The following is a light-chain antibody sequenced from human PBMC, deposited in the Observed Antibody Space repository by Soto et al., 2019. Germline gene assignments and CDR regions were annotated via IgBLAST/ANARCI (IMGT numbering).Light chain of an antibody. CDR2: DAS. CDR1: QSISSW. Sequence: DIQMTQSPSTLSASVGDRVTITCRASQSISSWLAWYQQKPGKAPKVLIYDASSLESGVPSRFSGSGSGTEFTLTISSLQPDDFATYYRQQYNSYSYTFGQGTRLEIK. J-gene: IGKJ5*01. CDR3: QQYNSYSYT. V-gene: IGKV1-5*01.